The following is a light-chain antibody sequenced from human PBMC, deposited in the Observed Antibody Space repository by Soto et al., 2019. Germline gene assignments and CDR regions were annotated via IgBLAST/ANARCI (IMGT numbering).Light chain of an antibody. Sequence: DIVMTQSPASLSASAGESATISCMASHGIGGSLTWYQHKPGQAPKLLIYDTSALATGVPARFSGRRSGTEFTLTISSLQPEDFAIYYCQRCISWPLTFGGGTKVDIK. CDR2: DTS. CDR3: QRCISWPLT. V-gene: IGKV3-15*01. J-gene: IGKJ4*01. CDR1: HGIGGS.